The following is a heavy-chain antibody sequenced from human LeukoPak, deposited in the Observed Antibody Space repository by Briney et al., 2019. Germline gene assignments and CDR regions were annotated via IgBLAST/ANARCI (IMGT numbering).Heavy chain of an antibody. J-gene: IGHJ4*02. CDR1: GFDFDDYA. V-gene: IGHV3-9*01. Sequence: PGRSLRLSCAASGFDFDDYAMHWVRHAPGKGLEWVSSISWNSDTIYYAASVKGRFTISRDNAKNSLYLQMNSLGTEDTAFYYCAKMGYFGSGSYYPGEFYFDYWGQGTLVTVSS. CDR2: ISWNSDTI. D-gene: IGHD3-10*01. CDR3: AKMGYFGSGSYYPGEFYFDY.